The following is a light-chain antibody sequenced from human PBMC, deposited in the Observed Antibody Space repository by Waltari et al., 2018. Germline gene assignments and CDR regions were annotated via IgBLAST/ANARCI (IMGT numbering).Light chain of an antibody. CDR1: SLSSYY. J-gene: IGLJ2*01. V-gene: IGLV3-19*01. CDR2: DKN. CDR3: HSRDASGVGGS. Sequence: SSELTQDPAVSVAMGQTVRITCQGDSLSSYYASWYQQRPGQAPILVMYDKNNRPSGVPDRFSGSSSHNTASLTITGAQAEDEASYYCHSRDASGVGGSFGGGTKLTVL.